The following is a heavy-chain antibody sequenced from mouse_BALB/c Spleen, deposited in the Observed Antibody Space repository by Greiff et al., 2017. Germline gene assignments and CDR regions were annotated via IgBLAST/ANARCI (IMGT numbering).Heavy chain of an antibody. CDR3: ARSAGPYWYFDV. D-gene: IGHD1-2*01. V-gene: IGHV1-80*01. J-gene: IGHJ1*01. Sequence: QVQLKQSGAELVRPGSSVKISCKASGYAFSSYWMNWVKQRPGQGLEWIGQIYPGDGDTNYNGKFKGKATLTADKSSSTAYMQLSSLTSEDSAVYFCARSAGPYWYFDVWGAGTTVTVSS. CDR1: GYAFSSYW. CDR2: IYPGDGDT.